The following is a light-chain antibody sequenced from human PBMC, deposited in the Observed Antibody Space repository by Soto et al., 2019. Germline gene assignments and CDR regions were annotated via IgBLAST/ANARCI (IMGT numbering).Light chain of an antibody. J-gene: IGKJ5*01. CDR2: DAS. V-gene: IGKV3-11*01. CDR3: QQRSNWPPIT. CDR1: QSVNRNY. Sequence: IVLTQSPGTLSLSPWERATLSCRASQSVNRNYLAWYQQKPGQAPRLLIYDASNRATGIPARFSGSGSGTDFTLTISSLEPEDFAVYYCQQRSNWPPITFGQGTRLEIK.